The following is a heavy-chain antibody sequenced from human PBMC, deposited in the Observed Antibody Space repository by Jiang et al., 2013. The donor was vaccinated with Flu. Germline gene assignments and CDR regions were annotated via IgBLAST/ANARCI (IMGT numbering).Heavy chain of an antibody. CDR2: IYYSGST. V-gene: IGHV4-39*01. Sequence: SGSGLVKPSETLSLTCTVSGGSISSSSYYWGWIRQPPGKGLEWIGSIYYSGSTYYNPSLKSRVTISVHTSKNQFSLKLSSVTAADTAVYYCASRPQGLDKGFDSWGQGNPGHRLL. CDR3: ASRPQGLDKGFDS. J-gene: IGHJ4*02. CDR1: GGSISSSSYY. D-gene: IGHD3/OR15-3a*01.